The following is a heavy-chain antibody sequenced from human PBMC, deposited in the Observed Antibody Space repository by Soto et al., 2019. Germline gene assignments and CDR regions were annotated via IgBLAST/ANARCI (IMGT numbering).Heavy chain of an antibody. CDR1: GFTFDDYA. D-gene: IGHD6-6*01. CDR2: ISWNSGSI. V-gene: IGHV3-9*01. J-gene: IGHJ4*02. Sequence: EVQLVESGGGLVQPGRSLRLSCAASGFTFDDYAMHWVRQAPGKGLEWVSGISWNSGSIGYADSVKGRFTISRDNAKNSLYLQMNSLRAEDTALYYCAKSYSSSSGVDYWGQGTLVTVSS. CDR3: AKSYSSSSGVDY.